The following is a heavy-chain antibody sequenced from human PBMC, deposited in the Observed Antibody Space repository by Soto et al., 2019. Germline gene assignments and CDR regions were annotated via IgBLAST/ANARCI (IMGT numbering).Heavy chain of an antibody. CDR1: GITFSSYA. J-gene: IGHJ4*02. Sequence: EVQLLESGGGLGQPGGSLRLSCAASGITFSSYAMSWVRQAPGKGLEWVSGITGSGGRAEYPDSVKGRFTISRDNSKNMLSLLINSLRADDTALYYCPKGSVYSDDAYFDSWGQGTLITVSS. CDR2: ITGSGGRA. V-gene: IGHV3-23*01. D-gene: IGHD4-17*01. CDR3: PKGSVYSDDAYFDS.